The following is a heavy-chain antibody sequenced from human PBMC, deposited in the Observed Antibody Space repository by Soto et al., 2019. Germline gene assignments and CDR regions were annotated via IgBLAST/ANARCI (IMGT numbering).Heavy chain of an antibody. V-gene: IGHV4-30-2*01. D-gene: IGHD1-1*01. Sequence: SETLPLTCAVSVGSLSGGGFSWSWIRQPPGKVLEWIGYILHTGCTPYHPSLKSRVSMSVDKSKNQFSLHLTSVTAADTAVYYCARLQCGEGVDYCGQGALVTVSS. CDR1: VGSLSGGGFS. CDR2: ILHTGCT. J-gene: IGHJ4*02. CDR3: ARLQCGEGVDY.